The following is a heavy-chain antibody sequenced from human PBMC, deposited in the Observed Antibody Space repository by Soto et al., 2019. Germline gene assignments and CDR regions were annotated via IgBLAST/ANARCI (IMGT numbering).Heavy chain of an antibody. CDR3: ARLGYCSGGSCYPSKYYFDY. CDR1: GFTFDDYG. V-gene: IGHV3-20*01. J-gene: IGHJ4*02. CDR2: INWNGGST. D-gene: IGHD2-15*01. Sequence: GGSLRLSCAASGFTFDDYGMSWVRQAPGKGLELVSGINWNGGSTGYADSVKGRFTISRDNAKNSLYLQMNSLRAEDTALYHCARLGYCSGGSCYPSKYYFDYWGQGTLVTVSS.